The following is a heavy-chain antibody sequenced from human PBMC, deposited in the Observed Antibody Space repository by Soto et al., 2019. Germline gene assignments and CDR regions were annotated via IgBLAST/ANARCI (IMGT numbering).Heavy chain of an antibody. CDR3: ARGLYCSGGSCYSGFDY. CDR1: GFTFSSYS. D-gene: IGHD2-15*01. J-gene: IGHJ4*02. CDR2: ISSSSSYI. Sequence: GGSLRLSCAASGFTFSSYSMNWVRQAPGKGLEWVSSISSSSSYIYYADSVKGRFTISRDNAKNSLYLQMNSLRAEDTAVYYCARGLYCSGGSCYSGFDYWGQGTLVTVSS. V-gene: IGHV3-21*01.